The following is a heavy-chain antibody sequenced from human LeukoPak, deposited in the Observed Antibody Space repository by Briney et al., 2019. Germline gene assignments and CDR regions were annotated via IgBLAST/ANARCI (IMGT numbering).Heavy chain of an antibody. CDR2: VFYPGST. J-gene: IGHJ4*02. V-gene: IGHV4-59*11. D-gene: IGHD6-13*01. CDR3: VSRPAGSTWYGVFDY. Sequence: SETLSLTCTVSGGPIDRHYWSWIRQPPGKGLEWIGYVFYPGSTNYNPSLTSRVTMSLDTSRDQFSLRLTSVTAADTAIYYCVSRPAGSTWYGVFDYWSQGTLVTVSS. CDR1: GGPIDRHY.